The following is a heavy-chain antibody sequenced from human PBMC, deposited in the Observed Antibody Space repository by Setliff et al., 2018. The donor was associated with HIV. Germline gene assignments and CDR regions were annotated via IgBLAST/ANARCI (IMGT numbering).Heavy chain of an antibody. CDR2: ISRDGDNS. CDR3: ASCPRYCSGSGCDPQYSHMDV. CDR1: GFTFTNYY. V-gene: IGHV3-74*01. J-gene: IGHJ6*03. Sequence: GGSLRLSCAASGFTFTNYYMHWVRQVPGKGLVWVSLISRDGDNSHYADSVKGRFTISRDNAKNTLYLQMNSLRVEDTAVYYCASCPRYCSGSGCDPQYSHMDVWGQGTTVTVSS. D-gene: IGHD2-15*01.